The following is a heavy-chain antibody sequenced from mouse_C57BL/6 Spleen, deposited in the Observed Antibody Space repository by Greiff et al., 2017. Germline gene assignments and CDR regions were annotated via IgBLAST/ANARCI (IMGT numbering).Heavy chain of an antibody. CDR2: ISNGGGST. CDR3: ARDRGYDEEDYYAMDY. Sequence: EVHLVESGGGLVQPGGSLKLSCAASGFTFSDYYMYWVRQTPEKRLEWVTYISNGGGSTYYPDTVKGRFTISRDNAKNTLYLQMSRLKSEDTAMYYCARDRGYDEEDYYAMDYWGQGTSVTVSS. CDR1: GFTFSDYY. J-gene: IGHJ4*01. V-gene: IGHV5-12*01. D-gene: IGHD2-2*01.